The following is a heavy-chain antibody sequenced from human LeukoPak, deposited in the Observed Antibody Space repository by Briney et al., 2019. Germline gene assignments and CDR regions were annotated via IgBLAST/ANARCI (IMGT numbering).Heavy chain of an antibody. CDR1: GFTVGNYA. CDR3: VKGPRPDITVAHTVEN. D-gene: IGHD6-19*01. Sequence: PGGSLILSCATSGFTVGNYAMSWVRQVPGRGLEWVATISSRGDATYIADSVKGRFTISRDNSKNSLHLQMNNVRAEDTAVYYCVKGPRPDITVAHTVENWGQGTLVTVSS. CDR2: ISSRGDAT. V-gene: IGHV3-23*01. J-gene: IGHJ4*02.